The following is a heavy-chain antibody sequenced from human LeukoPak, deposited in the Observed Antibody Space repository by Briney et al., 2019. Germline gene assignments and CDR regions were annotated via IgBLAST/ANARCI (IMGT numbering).Heavy chain of an antibody. Sequence: GGSLRLSCVASGFTFSSYEMIWVRQAPGKGLEWVSYISSSGSAILYADSVKGRFTISRDNAKNSLYMQMNSLRAEDTAVYYCSRVFRGSSPPTRGYWGQGTLVTVSS. CDR1: GFTFSSYE. V-gene: IGHV3-48*03. J-gene: IGHJ4*02. D-gene: IGHD1-26*01. CDR2: ISSSGSAI. CDR3: SRVFRGSSPPTRGY.